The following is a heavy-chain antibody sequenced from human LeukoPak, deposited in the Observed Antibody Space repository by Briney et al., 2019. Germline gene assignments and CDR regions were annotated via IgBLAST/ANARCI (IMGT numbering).Heavy chain of an antibody. J-gene: IGHJ5*02. CDR2: MNPKSGNT. V-gene: IGHV1-8*01. Sequence: ASVRVSCKASGYTFINYDINWVRQANGQGPQWMGWMNPKSGNTGYEKNFQGRISLTIDTSLNTAYLEVRALRFEDTAIYYCARGLSNSRLPPTTRLDPWGQGTQVTVSP. D-gene: IGHD1-14*01. CDR3: ARGLSNSRLPPTTRLDP. CDR1: GYTFINYD.